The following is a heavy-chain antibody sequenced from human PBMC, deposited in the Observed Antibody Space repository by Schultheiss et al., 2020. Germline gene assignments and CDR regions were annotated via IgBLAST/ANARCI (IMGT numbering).Heavy chain of an antibody. V-gene: IGHV3-30*04. CDR2: ISYDGSNK. D-gene: IGHD5-12*01. Sequence: GGSLRLSCAASGFTFSSYAMHWVRQAPGKGLEWVAVISYDGSNKYYADSVKGRFTISRDNSKNTLYLQMNSLRAEDTAVYYCASDNVDIVATMDYWGQGTLVTV. CDR3: ASDNVDIVATMDY. J-gene: IGHJ4*02. CDR1: GFTFSSYA.